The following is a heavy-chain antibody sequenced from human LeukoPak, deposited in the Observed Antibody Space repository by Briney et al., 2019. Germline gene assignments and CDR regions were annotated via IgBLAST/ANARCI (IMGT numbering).Heavy chain of an antibody. CDR1: GGSISYYY. V-gene: IGHV4-59*08. CDR3: ARRGLGYGDHVSYFDY. CDR2: IYYSGST. D-gene: IGHD4-17*01. Sequence: SETLSLTCTVSGGSISYYYWSWIRQPPGKGLEWIGYIYYSGSTNYNPSLKSRVTISVDTSKSQFSLKLSSVTAADKAVYYCARRGLGYGDHVSYFDYWGQGTLVTVSS. J-gene: IGHJ4*02.